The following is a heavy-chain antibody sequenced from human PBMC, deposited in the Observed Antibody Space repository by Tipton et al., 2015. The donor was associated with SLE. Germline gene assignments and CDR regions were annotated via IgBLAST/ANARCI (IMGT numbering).Heavy chain of an antibody. J-gene: IGHJ5*02. V-gene: IGHV4-34*01. D-gene: IGHD3-3*02. CDR2: INHSGST. Sequence: TLSLTCAVYGGSFSGYYWSWIRQPPGKGLEWIGEINHSGSTNYNPSLKSRVTISVDTSKNQFSLKLSSVTAADTAVYYCAKRLAPDPWGQGTLVTVSS. CDR1: GGSFSGYY. CDR3: AKRLAPDP.